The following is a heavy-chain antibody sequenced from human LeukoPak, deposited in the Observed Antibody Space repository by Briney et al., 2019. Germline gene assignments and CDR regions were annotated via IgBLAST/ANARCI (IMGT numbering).Heavy chain of an antibody. Sequence: SQTLSLTCTVSGGSINSDGHYWSWIRQHPGKGLEWIGYIYYNGSAFYNPSLKSRITILVDMSLNHFSLKLSSVTAADTAVYYCARDHAAAAGTGAFDIWGQGTMVTVSS. D-gene: IGHD6-13*01. CDR1: GGSINSDGHY. V-gene: IGHV4-31*03. J-gene: IGHJ3*02. CDR3: ARDHAAAAGTGAFDI. CDR2: IYYNGSA.